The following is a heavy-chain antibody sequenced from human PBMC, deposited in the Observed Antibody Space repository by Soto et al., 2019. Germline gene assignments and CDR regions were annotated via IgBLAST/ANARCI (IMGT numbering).Heavy chain of an antibody. CDR1: GFTFSSYA. Sequence: GGSLRLSCAASGFTFSSYAMHWVRQAPGKGLEWVAVISYDGSNKYYANSVKGRFTISRDNSKNTLYLQMNSLRAEDSAVYYCARAGLEGYCTNGVCPYSSSWYSFDYWGQGTLVTVSS. V-gene: IGHV3-30-3*01. CDR2: ISYDGSNK. D-gene: IGHD2-8*01. J-gene: IGHJ4*02. CDR3: ARAGLEGYCTNGVCPYSSSWYSFDY.